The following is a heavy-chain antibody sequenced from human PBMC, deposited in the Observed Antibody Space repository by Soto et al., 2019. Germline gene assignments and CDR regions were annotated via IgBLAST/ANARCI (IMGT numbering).Heavy chain of an antibody. CDR1: GGSISSGGYY. V-gene: IGHV4-31*03. CDR3: ARVYCSGGSCYEFDY. D-gene: IGHD2-15*01. J-gene: IGHJ4*02. CDR2: IYYSGST. Sequence: QVQLQESGPGLVKPSQTLSLTCTVSGGSISSGGYYWSWIRQHPGKGLEWIGYIYYSGSTYYNPSLKSGVTISVDTSKNQFSLKLSSVTAADTAVYYGARVYCSGGSCYEFDYWGQGTLVTVSS.